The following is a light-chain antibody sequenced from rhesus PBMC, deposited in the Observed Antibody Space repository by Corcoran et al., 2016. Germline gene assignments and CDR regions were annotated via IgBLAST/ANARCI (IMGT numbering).Light chain of an antibody. V-gene: IGKV1S9*01. CDR2: RES. CDR1: QSLSNY. CDR3: QQGYSYPLT. J-gene: IGKJ4*01. Sequence: DIQMTQSPSSLSASVGDRVTITCQASQSLSNYLNWYQQKPGKILKLLIYRESSLQSGIPSRFSGRGSGTAFTLPISSLQPEDFATYYCQQGYSYPLTFGGGTKVELK.